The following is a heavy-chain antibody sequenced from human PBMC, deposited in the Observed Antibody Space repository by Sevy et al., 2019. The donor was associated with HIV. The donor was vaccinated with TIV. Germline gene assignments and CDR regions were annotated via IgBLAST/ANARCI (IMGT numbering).Heavy chain of an antibody. CDR3: ARGLKYYYDSSGYWDY. J-gene: IGHJ4*02. CDR1: GFTVSSNY. D-gene: IGHD3-22*01. CDR2: IYSGGST. V-gene: IGHV3-66*01. Sequence: GGSLSLSCAASGFTVSSNYMSWVRQAPGKGLEWVSVIYSGGSTYYADSVKGRFTISRDNSKNTLYLQMNSLRAEDTAVYYCARGLKYYYDSSGYWDYWGQGTLVTVSS.